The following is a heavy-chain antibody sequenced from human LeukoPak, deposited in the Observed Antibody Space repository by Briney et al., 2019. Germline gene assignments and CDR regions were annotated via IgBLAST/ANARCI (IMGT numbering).Heavy chain of an antibody. V-gene: IGHV4-4*07. CDR3: AREMQYQLLPDY. J-gene: IGHJ4*02. D-gene: IGHD2-2*01. CDR2: IYTSGSN. Sequence: SETLSLTCTVSGGSISSYYWSWIRQPAGKGLEWIGRIYTSGSNNYNPSLKSRVTMSVDTSKNQFSLKLSSVTAADTAVYYCAREMQYQLLPDYWGQGTLVTVSS. CDR1: GGSISSYY.